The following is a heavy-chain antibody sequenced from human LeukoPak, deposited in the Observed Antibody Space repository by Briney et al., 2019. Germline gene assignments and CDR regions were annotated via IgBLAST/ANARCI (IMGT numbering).Heavy chain of an antibody. CDR2: IYYSGST. Sequence: SETLSLTCTVSGGSISSYYWSWIRQPPGKGLEWIGYIYYSGSTNYNPSLKSRVTISVDTSKNQFSLKVSSVTAADTAVYYCAGSTTGTTFIGYWGQGTLVTVSS. CDR3: AGSTTGTTFIGY. J-gene: IGHJ4*02. CDR1: GGSISSYY. V-gene: IGHV4-59*12. D-gene: IGHD1-1*01.